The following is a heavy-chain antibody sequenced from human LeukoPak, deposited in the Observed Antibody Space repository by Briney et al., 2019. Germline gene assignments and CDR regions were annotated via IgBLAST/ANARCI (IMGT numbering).Heavy chain of an antibody. Sequence: GGSLRLSCAASGFTFSSYAMSWVRQAPGKGLEWVSAIRGSGDRTHYADSVKGRFTISRDNSKNTLYLQMNSLRAEDTAVYYCAKRSGGPSPFDYWGQGTLVTVSS. CDR1: GFTFSSYA. V-gene: IGHV3-23*01. D-gene: IGHD3-3*01. J-gene: IGHJ4*02. CDR3: AKRSGGPSPFDY. CDR2: IRGSGDRT.